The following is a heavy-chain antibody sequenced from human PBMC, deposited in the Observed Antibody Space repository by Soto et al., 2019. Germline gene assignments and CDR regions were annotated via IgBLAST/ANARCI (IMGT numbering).Heavy chain of an antibody. D-gene: IGHD2-2*01. V-gene: IGHV3-33*01. J-gene: IGHJ4*02. Sequence: GGSLRLSCAASGFTFSSYGMHWVRQAPGKGLEWVAVIWYDGSNKYYADSVKGRFTISRDNSKNTLYLQMNSLRAEDTAVYYCARAPPAAIPYYFDYWGQGTLVTVSS. CDR2: IWYDGSNK. CDR1: GFTFSSYG. CDR3: ARAPPAAIPYYFDY.